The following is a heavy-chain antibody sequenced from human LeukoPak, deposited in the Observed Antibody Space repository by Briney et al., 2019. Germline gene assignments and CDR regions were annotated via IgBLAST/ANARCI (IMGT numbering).Heavy chain of an antibody. Sequence: GGSLRLSCAASGFTVSSNYMSWVRQAPGKGLEWVSIIYSAGSTCYADSVRGRFTISRDSSKNTVCLQMNSLRVEDTAVYYCASGEVGVRKFYSDPFHYWGQGTLVTVSP. V-gene: IGHV3-53*01. CDR1: GFTVSSNY. CDR2: IYSAGST. J-gene: IGHJ4*02. CDR3: ASGEVGVRKFYSDPFHY. D-gene: IGHD2-15*01.